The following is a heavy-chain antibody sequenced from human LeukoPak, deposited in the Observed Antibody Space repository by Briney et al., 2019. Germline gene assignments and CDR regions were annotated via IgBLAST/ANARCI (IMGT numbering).Heavy chain of an antibody. CDR3: ARQGSGFNWFDP. D-gene: IGHD6-19*01. CDR2: IYYSGST. Sequence: SETLSLTCTVSGGSLSSYYWTWIRQPPGKGREWIGYIYYSGSTNYNPSLKSRVTISVDTSNNQFSLNLRSVTAADTAVYYRARQGSGFNWFDPWGKGTLVTVSS. J-gene: IGHJ5*02. V-gene: IGHV4-59*08. CDR1: GGSLSSYY.